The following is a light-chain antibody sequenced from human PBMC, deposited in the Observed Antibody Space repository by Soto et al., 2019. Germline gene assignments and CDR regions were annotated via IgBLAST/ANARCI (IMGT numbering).Light chain of an antibody. J-gene: IGLJ1*01. Sequence: QSVLTQPASVSGSPGQSITISCTGTNSDVGSYNLVSWYQQHPGKAPKVIIYEVSERPSGVSDRFSGSKSGNTASLMISGLQAEDEADYYCCSYAGSSTQSYVFGSGTNVT. V-gene: IGLV2-23*02. CDR2: EVS. CDR1: NSDVGSYNL. CDR3: CSYAGSSTQSYV.